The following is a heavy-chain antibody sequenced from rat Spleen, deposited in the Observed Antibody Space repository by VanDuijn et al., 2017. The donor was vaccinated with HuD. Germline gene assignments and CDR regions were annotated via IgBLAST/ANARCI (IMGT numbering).Heavy chain of an antibody. CDR2: MWSGGRT. V-gene: IGHV2-4*01. CDR1: GFSLTSNG. CDR3: TRELGHYDGTYYLDY. J-gene: IGHJ2*01. D-gene: IGHD1-12*02. Sequence: QVQLKESGPSLVQPSQTLSLTCTVSGFSLTSNGVSWVRQPPGKGLEWMGIMWSGGRTAYNSALKSRLSISRDTSKSQVFLKMNSLQTEDTAIYYCTRELGHYDGTYYLDYWGQGVMVTVSS.